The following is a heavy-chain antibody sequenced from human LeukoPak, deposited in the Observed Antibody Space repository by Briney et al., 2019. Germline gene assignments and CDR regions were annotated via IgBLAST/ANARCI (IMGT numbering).Heavy chain of an antibody. J-gene: IGHJ6*03. CDR1: GGSISSGGYY. CDR2: IYTSGST. CDR3: AREKDDSSGYYYTTDYYYYMDV. D-gene: IGHD3-22*01. V-gene: IGHV4-61*02. Sequence: SETLSLTCTVSGGSISSGGYYWSWIRQPAGKGLEWIGRIYTSGSTNYNPSLKRRVTISVDTSKNQSSLKLSSVTAADTAVYYCAREKDDSSGYYYTTDYYYYMDVWGKGTTVTVSS.